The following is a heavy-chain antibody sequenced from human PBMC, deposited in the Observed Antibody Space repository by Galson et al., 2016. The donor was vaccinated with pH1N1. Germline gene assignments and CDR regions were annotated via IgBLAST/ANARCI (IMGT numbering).Heavy chain of an antibody. CDR3: ARDREDYWSGYLFDY. J-gene: IGHJ4*02. D-gene: IGHD3-3*01. V-gene: IGHV1-69*04. CDR2: ILPILGIP. Sequence: SVKVSCKASGGTLSSYAISWVRQAPGQGLEWMGNILPILGIPDYAQKFQDRVKITADKSKNTAYLELSSLRSEDTAVYYCARDREDYWSGYLFDYWGQGTLATVAS. CDR1: GGTLSSYA.